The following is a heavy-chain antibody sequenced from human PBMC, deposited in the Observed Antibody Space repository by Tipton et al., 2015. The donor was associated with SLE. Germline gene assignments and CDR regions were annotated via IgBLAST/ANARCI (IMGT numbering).Heavy chain of an antibody. D-gene: IGHD2-21*01. CDR3: ARRADDYSTWFDP. J-gene: IGHJ5*02. CDR2: IFYSGTT. V-gene: IGHV4-39*07. Sequence: TLSLTCTVSGGSIFRSKSYWGWIRQSPGKGLEWIGNIFYSGTTYYNPSLKSRVTISVDTSTNQFSLELSSMTAADTAVYYCARRADDYSTWFDPWGQGTPVSVSS. CDR1: GGSIFRSKSY.